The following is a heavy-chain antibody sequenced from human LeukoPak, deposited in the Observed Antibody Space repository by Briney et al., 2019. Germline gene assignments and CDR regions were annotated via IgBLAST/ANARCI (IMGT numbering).Heavy chain of an antibody. V-gene: IGHV3-21*01. Sequence: PGGSLRLSCAASGFTFSSYSMNWVRQAPGKGLEWVSSISSSSSSYIYYADSVKGRFTISRDNAKNSLYLQMNSLRAEDTAVYYCARILRGSYPGAFDIWGQGTMVTVSS. J-gene: IGHJ3*02. CDR2: ISSSSSSYI. D-gene: IGHD1-26*01. CDR1: GFTFSSYS. CDR3: ARILRGSYPGAFDI.